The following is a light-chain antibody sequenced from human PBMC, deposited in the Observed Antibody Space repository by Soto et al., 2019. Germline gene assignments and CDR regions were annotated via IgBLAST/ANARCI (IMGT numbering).Light chain of an antibody. CDR3: HQYATSPLT. CDR1: QSVGNNF. Sequence: EIVLTQSPGTLSLSPGERATLSCRASQSVGNNFLGWYQQKPGQAPRLLIYHASNRATGIPDRFSGTASGIDFTLTISRLEPEDFAVYYCHQYATSPLTFGGGTKVEIK. V-gene: IGKV3-20*01. CDR2: HAS. J-gene: IGKJ4*01.